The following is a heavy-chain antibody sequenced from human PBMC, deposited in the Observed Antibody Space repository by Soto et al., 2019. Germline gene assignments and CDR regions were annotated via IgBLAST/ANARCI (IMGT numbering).Heavy chain of an antibody. V-gene: IGHV4-4*07. CDR3: ARGGRDGFDI. CDR1: GGSISTYY. Sequence: QVQLQESGPGLVKPSETLSLTCTVSGGSISTYYWNWIRQSAGKGLEWIGRVYISGSTNYHPSLKSRVAMSVDTSNNQFSLKVTSVTAADPAVYYCARGGRDGFDIWGQATMVTVSS. J-gene: IGHJ3*02. CDR2: VYISGST.